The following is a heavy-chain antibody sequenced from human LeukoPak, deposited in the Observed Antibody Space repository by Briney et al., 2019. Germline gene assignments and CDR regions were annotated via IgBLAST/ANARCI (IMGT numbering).Heavy chain of an antibody. D-gene: IGHD6-19*01. CDR2: ISWDGGST. Sequence: QAGGSLRLSCAASGFTFDDYAMHWVRQAPGKGLEWVSLISWDGGSTYYADSVKGRFTISRDNSKNTLYLQMNSLRAEDTAVYYCAKEGWPRTDFDYWGQGTLVTVSS. CDR3: AKEGWPRTDFDY. V-gene: IGHV3-43D*03. J-gene: IGHJ4*02. CDR1: GFTFDDYA.